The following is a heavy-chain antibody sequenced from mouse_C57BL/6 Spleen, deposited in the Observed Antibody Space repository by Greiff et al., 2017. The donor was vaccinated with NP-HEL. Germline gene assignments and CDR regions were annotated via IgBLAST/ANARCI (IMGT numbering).Heavy chain of an antibody. CDR2: IRLKSDNYAT. CDR1: GFTFSNYW. CDR3: TGFRKSIYYGYDAAMDY. Sequence: EVKVEESGGGLVQPGGSMKLSCVASGFTFSNYWMNWVRQSPEKGLEWVAQIRLKSDNYATHYAESVKGRFTISRDDSKSSVYLQMNNLRAEDTGIYYCTGFRKSIYYGYDAAMDYWGQGTSVTVSS. J-gene: IGHJ4*01. V-gene: IGHV6-3*01. D-gene: IGHD2-2*01.